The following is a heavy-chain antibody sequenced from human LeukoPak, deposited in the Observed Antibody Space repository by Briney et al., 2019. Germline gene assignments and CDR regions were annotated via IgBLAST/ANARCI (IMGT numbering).Heavy chain of an antibody. CDR1: GFTFSSYG. D-gene: IGHD1-1*01. V-gene: IGHV3-48*02. Sequence: PGGSLRLSCAASGFTFSSYGMNWVRQAPGQGLEWVSYISSSSSTIYYADSVKGRFTISRDNAKNSLYLQMNSLRDEDTAVYYCARPGATHWYFALWGRGTLVTVSS. CDR3: ARPGATHWYFAL. CDR2: ISSSSSTI. J-gene: IGHJ2*01.